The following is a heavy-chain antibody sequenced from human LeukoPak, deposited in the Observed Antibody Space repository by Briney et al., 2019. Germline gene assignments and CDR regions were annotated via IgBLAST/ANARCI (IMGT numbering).Heavy chain of an antibody. CDR3: ARDPKQWLGMDFDY. CDR2: IYYSGST. CDR1: GGSISSSSYY. Sequence: SETLSLTCTVSGGSISSSSYYWGWIRQPPGKGLEWIGSIYYSGSTYYNPSLKSRVTISVDTSKNQFSLKLSSVTAADTAVYYCARDPKQWLGMDFDYWGQVTLVTVSS. V-gene: IGHV4-39*07. J-gene: IGHJ4*02. D-gene: IGHD6-19*01.